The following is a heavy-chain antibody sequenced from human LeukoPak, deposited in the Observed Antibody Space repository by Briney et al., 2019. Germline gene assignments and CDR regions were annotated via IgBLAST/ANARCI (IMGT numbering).Heavy chain of an antibody. CDR3: ALLGDILTGYYIDY. Sequence: ASVKVSCKASGSTFTDYYMHWVRQAPGQGLEWMGIINPSGGSTSYAQKFQGRVTMTRDMSTSTVYMELSSLRSEDTAVYYCALLGDILTGYYIDYWGQGTLVTVSS. J-gene: IGHJ4*02. CDR2: INPSGGST. CDR1: GSTFTDYY. V-gene: IGHV1-46*01. D-gene: IGHD3-9*01.